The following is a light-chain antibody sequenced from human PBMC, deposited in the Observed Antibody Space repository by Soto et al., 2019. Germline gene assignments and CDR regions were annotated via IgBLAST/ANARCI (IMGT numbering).Light chain of an antibody. CDR2: GAS. V-gene: IGKV1-5*01. Sequence: DIQMTQSPPTLSASVGDRVTITCQASQSIRHYLAWYQQMPGKAPKLLIYGASTLQSGVPSRFSGSGSGTDFTLTISSLQPDDFGAYFCQHHNSYSQTFGPGTKVEIK. CDR3: QHHNSYSQT. J-gene: IGKJ1*01. CDR1: QSIRHY.